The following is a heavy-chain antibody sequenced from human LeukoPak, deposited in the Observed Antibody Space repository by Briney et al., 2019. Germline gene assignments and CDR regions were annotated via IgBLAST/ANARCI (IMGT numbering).Heavy chain of an antibody. CDR2: IYTSGST. CDR3: ARVPTYEIAAARVGYAFDI. CDR1: GGSISSGSYY. J-gene: IGHJ3*02. D-gene: IGHD6-13*01. V-gene: IGHV4-61*02. Sequence: PSQTLSLTCTVSGGSISSGSYYWRWIRQPAGKGLEWIGRIYTSGSTNYNPSFKSRVTISVDTSKNQFSLKLSSVTAADTAVYYCARVPTYEIAAARVGYAFDIWGQGTMVTVSS.